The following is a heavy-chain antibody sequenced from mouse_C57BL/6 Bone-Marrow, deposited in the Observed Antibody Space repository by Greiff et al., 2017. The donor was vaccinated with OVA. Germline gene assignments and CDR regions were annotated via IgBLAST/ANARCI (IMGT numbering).Heavy chain of an antibody. CDR2: ISDGGSYT. CDR3: ARDGWDGYFDY. D-gene: IGHD4-1*01. J-gene: IGHJ2*01. CDR1: GFTFSSYA. V-gene: IGHV5-4*01. Sequence: EVMLVESGGGLVKPGGSLKLSCAASGFTFSSYAMSWVRQTPEKRLEWVATISDGGSYTYYPENVKGRFTISRDNAKNNLYLQMSHLKSEDTAMYYCARDGWDGYFDYWGQGTTLTVSS.